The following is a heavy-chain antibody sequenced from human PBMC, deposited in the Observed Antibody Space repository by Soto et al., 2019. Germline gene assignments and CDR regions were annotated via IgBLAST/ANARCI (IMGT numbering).Heavy chain of an antibody. CDR2: VHGGGST. CDR3: AGRLTTAASLDY. V-gene: IGHV3-53*01. Sequence: VQLVGSGGGLIQPGGSLRLSCAASGFTVSNNHMTWVRQAAGKGLELVSFVHGGGSTSYADSVKGRFTISRDNSKTTLYLQMDSLRAEDTAIYYCAGRLTTAASLDYWGRGTLVTVSS. J-gene: IGHJ4*02. CDR1: GFTVSNNH. D-gene: IGHD3-16*01.